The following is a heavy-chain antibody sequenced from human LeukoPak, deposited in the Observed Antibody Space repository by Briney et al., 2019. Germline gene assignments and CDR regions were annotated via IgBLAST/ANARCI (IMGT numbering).Heavy chain of an antibody. Sequence: SETLSLTCTVSGGSISSGSYYWSWIRQPAGKGLEWIGRIYTSGSTNYNPSLKSRVTISVDTSKNQFSLKLSSVTAADTAVYYCARDREITIFGVGYYCGMDVWGQGTTVTVSS. J-gene: IGHJ6*02. CDR2: IYTSGST. V-gene: IGHV4-61*02. CDR1: GGSISSGSYY. CDR3: ARDREITIFGVGYYCGMDV. D-gene: IGHD3-3*01.